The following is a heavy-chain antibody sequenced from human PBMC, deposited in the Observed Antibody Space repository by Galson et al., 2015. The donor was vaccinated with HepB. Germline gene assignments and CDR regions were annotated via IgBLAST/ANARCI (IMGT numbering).Heavy chain of an antibody. D-gene: IGHD7-27*01. J-gene: IGHJ3*01. Sequence: SLRLSCAASGFTASSNYMNWVRQAPGKGLGWVSLIYRSGGTLYADSVKGRFTISRENSKNTVYLQMNSLRAEDTAVYYCARRTGEGDDAFDFWGQGTMVTVSS. CDR1: GFTASSNY. V-gene: IGHV3-66*04. CDR2: IYRSGGT. CDR3: ARRTGEGDDAFDF.